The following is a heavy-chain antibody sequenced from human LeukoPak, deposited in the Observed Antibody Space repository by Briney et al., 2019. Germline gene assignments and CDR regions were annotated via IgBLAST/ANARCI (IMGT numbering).Heavy chain of an antibody. D-gene: IGHD2-2*02. CDR1: GYSFTSYW. V-gene: IGHV5-51*01. CDR2: IYPGDSDT. Sequence: GESLKISCKGSGYSFTSYWIGWVRQMPGKGLEWMGIIYPGDSDTRYSPSFQGQVTISADKSISTAYLQWSSLKVSDTAMYYCARSLYGVNDAFDIWGQGTMVTVSS. J-gene: IGHJ3*02. CDR3: ARSLYGVNDAFDI.